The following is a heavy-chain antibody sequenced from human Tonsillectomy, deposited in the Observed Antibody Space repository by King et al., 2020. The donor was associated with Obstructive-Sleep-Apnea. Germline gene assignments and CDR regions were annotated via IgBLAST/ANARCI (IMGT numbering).Heavy chain of an antibody. CDR1: GFTFSSYS. CDR3: ARDQPGYYDSSGPNAFDI. Sequence: VQLVESGGGLVQPGGSLRLSCAASGFTFSSYSMNWVRQAPGKGLEWVSYISSSSSTIYYADSVKGRFTISRDNDKNYLYLQMNSLRAEDTAVYYCARDQPGYYDSSGPNAFDIWGKGTMVTVSS. V-gene: IGHV3-48*04. D-gene: IGHD3-22*01. J-gene: IGHJ3*02. CDR2: ISSSSSTI.